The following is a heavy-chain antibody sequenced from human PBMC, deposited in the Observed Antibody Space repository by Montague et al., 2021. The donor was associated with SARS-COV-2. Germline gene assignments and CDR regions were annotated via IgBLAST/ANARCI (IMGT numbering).Heavy chain of an antibody. CDR3: ARLGSSWWFFDY. CDR2: INYSGDT. J-gene: IGHJ4*02. D-gene: IGHD2-8*02. V-gene: IGHV4-34*01. Sequence: SETLSLTCAVYSGSLSGYYWSWIRQPPGPGLEWIGVINYSGDTYYTPSLTSRVTLSMDTSSSQFSLKMTSVTAAATAVYYCARLGSSWWFFDYWGQGTLVTVSS. CDR1: SGSLSGYY.